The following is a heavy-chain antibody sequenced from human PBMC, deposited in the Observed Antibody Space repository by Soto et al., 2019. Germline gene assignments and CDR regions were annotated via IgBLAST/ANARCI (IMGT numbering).Heavy chain of an antibody. CDR2: ISGSGGST. J-gene: IGHJ6*03. Sequence: GGSLRLSCAASGFTFSSYAMSWVRQAPGKGLEWVSAISGSGGSTYYADSVKGRFTISRDNSKNTLYLQMNSLRAEDTAVYYCAKSPDGNYYYYYMDVWGKGTTVTVSS. CDR3: AKSPDGNYYYYYMDV. D-gene: IGHD1-1*01. CDR1: GFTFSSYA. V-gene: IGHV3-23*01.